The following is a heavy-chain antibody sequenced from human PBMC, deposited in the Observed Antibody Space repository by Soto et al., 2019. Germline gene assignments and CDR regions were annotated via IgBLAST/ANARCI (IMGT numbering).Heavy chain of an antibody. CDR3: ARDTSRGEYDY. V-gene: IGHV1-18*01. Sequence: QVQLVQSGAEVKKPGASVKVSCKASGYTFTSYGISWVRQAPGQGLEWMGWINGYNGNTNYAQKLQGTVTTTTDTSTSRAYLDLRSLRSDDTAVYFCARDTSRGEYDYWGQGTLVTVSS. J-gene: IGHJ4*02. CDR1: GYTFTSYG. D-gene: IGHD3-10*01. CDR2: INGYNGNT.